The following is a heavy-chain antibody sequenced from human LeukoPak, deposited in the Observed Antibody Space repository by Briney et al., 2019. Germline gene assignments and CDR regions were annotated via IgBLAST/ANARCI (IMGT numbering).Heavy chain of an antibody. CDR3: ARENIVATAKFDY. Sequence: PGGSLRRSCAASGFTFSSYWMSWVCQAPGKGLEWVANIKQDGSEKYYVDSVKGRFTISRDNAKNSLYLQMNSLRAEDTAVYYCARENIVATAKFDYWGQGTLVTVSS. D-gene: IGHD5-12*01. V-gene: IGHV3-7*01. CDR2: IKQDGSEK. J-gene: IGHJ4*02. CDR1: GFTFSSYW.